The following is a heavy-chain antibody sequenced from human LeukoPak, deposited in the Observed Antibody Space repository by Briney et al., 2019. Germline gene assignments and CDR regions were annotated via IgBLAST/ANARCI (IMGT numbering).Heavy chain of an antibody. J-gene: IGHJ3*02. D-gene: IGHD2-15*01. CDR3: AKNGSDSAFDI. Sequence: GGSLRLSCAASGFTFSSYAMHWVRQAPGKGLEWVAFIWSDGSFKYYADSVKGRFTVSRDNSKNTLYLQMNTLRPEDTAVYYCAKNGSDSAFDIWGQGTMVTVSS. CDR2: IWSDGSFK. V-gene: IGHV3-30*02. CDR1: GFTFSSYA.